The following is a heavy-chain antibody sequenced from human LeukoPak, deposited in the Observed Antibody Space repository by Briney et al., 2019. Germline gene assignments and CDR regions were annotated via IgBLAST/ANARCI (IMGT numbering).Heavy chain of an antibody. J-gene: IGHJ3*02. V-gene: IGHV3-30*02. CDR3: AKAPYDSSGYYAFDI. CDR2: IRYDGSNK. CDR1: GFTFSGYG. D-gene: IGHD3-22*01. Sequence: GGSLRLSCEASGFTFSGYGMHWARQAPGKGLEGGAFIRYDGSNKYYADSVKGRFTISRDNSKNTLYLQMNSLRAEDTAVYYCAKAPYDSSGYYAFDIWGQGTMVTVSS.